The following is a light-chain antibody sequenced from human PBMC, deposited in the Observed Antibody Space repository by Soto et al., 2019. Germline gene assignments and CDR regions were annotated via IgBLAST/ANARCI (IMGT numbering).Light chain of an antibody. CDR3: SSYAGGNNLV. Sequence: QSVRTQPPSASGSPGQSVTISCTGTSSDVGGYNFVSWYQQHPGKAPKLMIYEVSKRPSGVPDRFSGSKSGNTASLTVSGLQAEDEADYYCSSYAGGNNLVFGGGTKLTVL. V-gene: IGLV2-8*01. CDR2: EVS. J-gene: IGLJ2*01. CDR1: SSDVGGYNF.